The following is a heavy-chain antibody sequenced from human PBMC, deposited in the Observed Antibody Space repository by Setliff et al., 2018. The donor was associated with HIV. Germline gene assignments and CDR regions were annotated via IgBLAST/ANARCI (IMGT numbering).Heavy chain of an antibody. J-gene: IGHJ4*02. D-gene: IGHD6-6*01. Sequence: ETLSLTCAVYGESFSGYYWSWIRQAPGKGLEWVANIKEDGSEKFYVDSVKGRFTISRDNAKNSLYLQMNSLRAGDTAVYYCAMFSSSSGWGQGTQVTVSS. CDR3: AMFSSSSG. V-gene: IGHV3-7*03. CDR2: IKEDGSEK. CDR1: GESFSGYY.